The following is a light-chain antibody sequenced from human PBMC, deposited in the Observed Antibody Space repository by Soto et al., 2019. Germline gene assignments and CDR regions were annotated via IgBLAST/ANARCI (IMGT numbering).Light chain of an antibody. J-gene: IGLJ2*01. CDR2: EVT. CDR3: SSYTTTILA. CDR1: YSDVGAYNR. Sequence: QSVLTQPPSVSGSPGQSVTIPCTGIYSDVGAYNRVSWYQQSPGKAPKLIIFEVTDRPSGVPDRFSGSKSGNTASLTISGLQSDDEDTYYCSSYTTTILAFGGGTKLTVL. V-gene: IGLV2-18*02.